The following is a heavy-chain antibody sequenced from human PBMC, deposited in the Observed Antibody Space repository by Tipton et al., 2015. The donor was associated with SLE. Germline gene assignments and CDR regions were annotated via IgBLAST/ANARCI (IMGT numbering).Heavy chain of an antibody. J-gene: IGHJ4*02. CDR2: IYSGGST. CDR3: ARALTPPTVPNSGYFDY. D-gene: IGHD4-17*01. V-gene: IGHV3-NL1*01. CDR1: GFTFSSYA. Sequence: SLRLSCAASGFTFSSYAMHWVRQAPSKGLEWVSVIYSGGSTYYADSVKGRFTISRDNSKNTLYLQMNSLRAEDTAVYYCARALTPPTVPNSGYFDYWGQGTLVTVSS.